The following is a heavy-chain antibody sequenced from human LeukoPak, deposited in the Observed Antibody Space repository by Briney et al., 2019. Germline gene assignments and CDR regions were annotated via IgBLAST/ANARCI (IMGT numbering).Heavy chain of an antibody. CDR1: GFTFSDYY. D-gene: IGHD2-2*01. CDR2: ISSSGSTI. Sequence: PGGSLRLSCAASGFTFSDYYMSWIRQAPGKGLEWVSYISSSGSTIYYADSLKGRFTISRDNAKNSLYLQMNSLRAEDTAVYYCARRGYCSSTSCYEYYYVMDVWGQGTTVTVSS. CDR3: ARRGYCSSTSCYEYYYVMDV. J-gene: IGHJ6*02. V-gene: IGHV3-11*01.